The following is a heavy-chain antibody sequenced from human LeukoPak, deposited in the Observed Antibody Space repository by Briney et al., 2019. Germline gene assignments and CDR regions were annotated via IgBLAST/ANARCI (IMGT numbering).Heavy chain of an antibody. CDR2: IYSGGST. V-gene: IGHV3-53*01. J-gene: IGHJ4*02. CDR1: GFTVSSNY. D-gene: IGHD5-18*01. Sequence: GGSLRLSCAASGFTVSSNYMSWVRQAPGKGLEWVSVIYSGGSTYYADSVKGRFTISRDNSKNTLYLQMNSLRAGDTAVYYCARGRGIQLWLVPTDYWGQGTLVTVSS. CDR3: ARGRGIQLWLVPTDY.